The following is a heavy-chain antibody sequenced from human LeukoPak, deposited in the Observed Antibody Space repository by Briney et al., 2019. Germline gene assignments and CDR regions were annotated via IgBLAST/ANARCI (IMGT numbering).Heavy chain of an antibody. CDR1: GGSSSGYY. D-gene: IGHD3-22*01. V-gene: IGHV4-34*01. Sequence: PSETLSLTCAVYGGSSSGYYWTWIRQPPGKGLEWIGEINHSGSTKYNPSLNSRVTISVDMSKNQFSLKLTSVTAADTAVYYCASKDTSSYYYGALDIWGRGTVVTVSS. J-gene: IGHJ3*02. CDR2: INHSGST. CDR3: ASKDTSSYYYGALDI.